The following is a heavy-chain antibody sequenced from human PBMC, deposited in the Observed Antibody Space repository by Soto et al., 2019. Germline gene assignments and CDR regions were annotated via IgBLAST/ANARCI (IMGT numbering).Heavy chain of an antibody. Sequence: PGESLKISCKGSGYSFTTYWISWLRQMPGKGLEWMGRIDPSDSYTNYSPSFQGHVTFSADKSISTAYLQWSSLKTSDTAMYYCVTATLSSTSCYSHWGQGTLVTVSS. V-gene: IGHV5-10-1*01. CDR1: GYSFTTYW. D-gene: IGHD2-2*01. CDR3: VTATLSSTSCYSH. CDR2: IDPSDSYT. J-gene: IGHJ4*02.